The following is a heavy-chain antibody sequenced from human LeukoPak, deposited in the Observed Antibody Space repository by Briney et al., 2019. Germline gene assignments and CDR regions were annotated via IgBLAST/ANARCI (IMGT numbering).Heavy chain of an antibody. J-gene: IGHJ4*02. D-gene: IGHD6-13*01. Sequence: ASVKVSCKASGGTFSSYAISWVRQAPGQGLEWMGGIIPIFGTANYAQKFQGRVTITADESTCTAYMELSSLRSEDTAVYYCASLHPTDYSSSWSADYWGQGTLVTVSS. CDR3: ASLHPTDYSSSWSADY. V-gene: IGHV1-69*13. CDR1: GGTFSSYA. CDR2: IIPIFGTA.